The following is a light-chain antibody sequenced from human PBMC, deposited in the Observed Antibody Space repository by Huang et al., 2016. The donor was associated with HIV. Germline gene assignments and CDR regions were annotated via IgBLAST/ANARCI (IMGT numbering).Light chain of an antibody. J-gene: IGKJ1*01. V-gene: IGKV1-8*01. CDR1: QDINTY. Sequence: AIRITQSPSSLSASTGDKVSITCRASQDINTYLAWYQQKPGKPPSPLIYATSTLQSGVPSRFSGSGSGTDFTLTITHLQSEDFATYDCQQYYSFPLTFGQGSQVEV. CDR3: QQYYSFPLT. CDR2: ATS.